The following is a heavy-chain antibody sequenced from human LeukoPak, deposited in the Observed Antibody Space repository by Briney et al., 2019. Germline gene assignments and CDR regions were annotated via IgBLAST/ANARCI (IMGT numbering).Heavy chain of an antibody. CDR2: MNPNSGNT. CDR1: GYTFTSYD. V-gene: IGHV1-8*01. Sequence: ASVKVSCKASGYTFTSYDINWVRQATGQGLEWMGWMNPNSGNTGYAQKFQGRVTMTRNTSISTAYMELSSLRSEDTAVYYCARASSSWYPYYFDYWGQGTLVTVS. CDR3: ARASSSWYPYYFDY. D-gene: IGHD6-13*01. J-gene: IGHJ4*02.